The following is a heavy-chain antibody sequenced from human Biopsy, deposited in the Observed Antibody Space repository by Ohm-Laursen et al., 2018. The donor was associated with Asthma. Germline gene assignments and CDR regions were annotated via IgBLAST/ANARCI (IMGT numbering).Heavy chain of an antibody. CDR1: SGSGGYMRRGNYY. CDR2: IYYSGTT. CDR3: VRGSSSWHHGPFHYYYGLDV. V-gene: IGHV4-39*01. D-gene: IGHD6-13*01. J-gene: IGHJ6*02. Sequence: SDTLSLTCSLSSGSGGYMRRGNYYWGWIRQPPGKGLEWIGSIYYSGTTYYNPSLESRVTVSADTKKNQFSLKLTSVTAADTAVYYCVRGSSSWHHGPFHYYYGLDVWGQGTTATVSS.